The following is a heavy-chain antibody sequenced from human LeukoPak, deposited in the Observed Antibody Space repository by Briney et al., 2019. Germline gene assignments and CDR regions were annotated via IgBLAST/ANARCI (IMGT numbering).Heavy chain of an antibody. D-gene: IGHD3-10*01. J-gene: IGHJ4*02. Sequence: PGGSLRLSCAASGFTFSSNSVTWVRQTPGKGLERVSGISGSGDSTFYADSVKGRFTISRDNSRNTLYLQMSSLRPEDTAVYYCTKWSGFGDDWGQGTLVTVSS. CDR2: ISGSGDST. CDR3: TKWSGFGDD. V-gene: IGHV3-23*01. CDR1: GFTFSSNS.